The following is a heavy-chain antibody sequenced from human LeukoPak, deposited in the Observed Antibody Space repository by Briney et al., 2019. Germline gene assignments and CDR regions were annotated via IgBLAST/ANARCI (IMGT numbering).Heavy chain of an antibody. CDR3: TTRLIRGDY. CDR2: IDPNTGGT. CDR1: GYTFTDYGYY. D-gene: IGHD3-10*01. Sequence: ASVRVSCKASGYTFTDYGYYIHWVRQRPGQGLEWMGWIDPNTGGTKYAQTFQGRVTMTRDTSITTAFMDLSRLTSDDTAVYYCTTRLIRGDYRGQGTLVAVSS. J-gene: IGHJ4*02. V-gene: IGHV1-2*02.